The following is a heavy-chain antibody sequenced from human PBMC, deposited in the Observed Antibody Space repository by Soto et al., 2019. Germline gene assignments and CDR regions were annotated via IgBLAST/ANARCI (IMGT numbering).Heavy chain of an antibody. D-gene: IGHD6-13*01. J-gene: IGHJ4*02. CDR1: GFTFSSYG. CDR3: ARVIAAAGKERSYYFDY. V-gene: IGHV3-33*01. Sequence: GGSLRLSCAASGFTFSSYGMHWVRQAPGKGLEWVAVIWYDGSNKYYADSVKGRFTISRDNSKNTLYLQMNSLRAEDTAVYYCARVIAAAGKERSYYFDYWGQGTLVTVSS. CDR2: IWYDGSNK.